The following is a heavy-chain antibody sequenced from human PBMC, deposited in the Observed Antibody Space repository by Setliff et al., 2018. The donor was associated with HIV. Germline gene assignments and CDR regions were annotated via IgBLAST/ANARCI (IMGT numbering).Heavy chain of an antibody. J-gene: IGHJ4*02. CDR2: IDPVDSQT. CDR3: ASGLCNTPSCYIGVLDH. V-gene: IGHV5-10-1*01. D-gene: IGHD2-2*02. Sequence: PGESLKISCKGSGYNFLNYWISWVRQVPGKGLEWMGRIDPVDSQTTYTPSFQGHVAFSVDKSISTAYLQWRSLKASDTAMYYCASGLCNTPSCYIGVLDHWGRGTLVTVSS. CDR1: GYNFLNYW.